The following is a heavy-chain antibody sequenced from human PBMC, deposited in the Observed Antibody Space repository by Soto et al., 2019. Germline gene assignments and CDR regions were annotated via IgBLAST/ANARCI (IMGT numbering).Heavy chain of an antibody. V-gene: IGHV3-23*01. J-gene: IGHJ4*02. CDR1: GLSFSSYA. CDR2: ISRSGNST. CDR3: AKAANILDSLPPSYYFDF. Sequence: EVQVLESGGGLAQPGRSLRLSCAVSGLSFSSYAMTWVRQSPGKGLEWVSSISRSGNSTYSADSVRRRFTISRDNSKNTLYLQMNSLRAENTAVYYCAKAANILDSLPPSYYFDFWGQGTLVTVSS. D-gene: IGHD3-16*02.